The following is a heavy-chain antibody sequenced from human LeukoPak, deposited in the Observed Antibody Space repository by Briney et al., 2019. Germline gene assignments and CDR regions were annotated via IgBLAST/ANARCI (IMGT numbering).Heavy chain of an antibody. CDR3: ARDRYPSSGYYYEDTFQV. CDR2: ISTYNGNT. J-gene: IGHJ3*01. V-gene: IGHV1-18*01. Sequence: GASVKVSCTASGYSFNTYALNWVRLAPGQGFEWMGWISTYNGNTKYAEKVQGRVTMTIDTSTSTAYMELRSLTSDGTAVYYCARDRYPSSGYYYEDTFQVWGQGTMVTVSS. D-gene: IGHD3-22*01. CDR1: GYSFNTYA.